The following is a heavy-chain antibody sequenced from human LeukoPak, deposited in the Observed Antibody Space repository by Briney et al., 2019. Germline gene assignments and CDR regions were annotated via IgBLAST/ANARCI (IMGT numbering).Heavy chain of an antibody. D-gene: IGHD3/OR15-3a*01. CDR3: AKRGVVIRVILVGFHKEAYYFES. V-gene: IGHV3-23*01. CDR2: ISDSGGST. Sequence: PGGSLRLSCAVSGITLSNYGMSWVRQAPGKGLEWVAGISDSGGSTKYADSVKGRFTIARDNRKNTLHLQMNSLRAEDTAVYFCAKRGVVIRVILVGFHKEAYYFESWGQGALVTVPS. CDR1: GITLSNYG. J-gene: IGHJ4*02.